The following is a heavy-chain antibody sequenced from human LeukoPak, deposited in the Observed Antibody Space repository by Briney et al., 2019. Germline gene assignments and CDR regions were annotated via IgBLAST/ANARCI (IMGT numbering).Heavy chain of an antibody. J-gene: IGHJ2*01. CDR1: GGTFSSFG. CDR2: IIPIVDIV. Sequence: ASVKVSCKASGGTFSSFGVSWVRQAPGQGLEWMGRIIPIVDIVKSAQKFQGRVTITADKSTSTAYMELSSLRSEDTAVYYCARDRSDNWSFDLWGPGTLVTVSS. V-gene: IGHV1-69*04. CDR3: ARDRSDNWSFDL.